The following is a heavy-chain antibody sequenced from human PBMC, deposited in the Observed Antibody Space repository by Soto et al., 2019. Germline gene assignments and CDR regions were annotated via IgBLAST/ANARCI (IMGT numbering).Heavy chain of an antibody. Sequence: TGGSLRLFCAASGFTFRSYAMSWVRQAPGKGLEWVSGISGSGISTHYADSVKGRFTVSRDNSKNTLYLQMNSLRAEDTAVYNCAKEPVGPDWYFDLWGRGTLVTVSS. J-gene: IGHJ2*01. CDR1: GFTFRSYA. CDR3: AKEPVGPDWYFDL. V-gene: IGHV3-23*01. CDR2: ISGSGIST.